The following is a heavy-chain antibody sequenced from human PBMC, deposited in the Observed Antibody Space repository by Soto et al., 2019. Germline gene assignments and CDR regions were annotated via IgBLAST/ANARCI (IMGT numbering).Heavy chain of an antibody. J-gene: IGHJ2*01. CDR3: AKNRGSGSYTNWNFDV. V-gene: IGHV3-23*01. CDR2: IRGGGDYT. CDR1: GFTFRNYA. Sequence: EVQVLESGGGLVQPGGSLRLACAASGFTFRNYAMSWVRQAAGKGLEWVATIRGGGDYTQYTDSVKGRFTISRDNSRNTVYLQMNSLRAEDTALYYCAKNRGSGSYTNWNFDVWGRGTLVTVSS. D-gene: IGHD1-26*01.